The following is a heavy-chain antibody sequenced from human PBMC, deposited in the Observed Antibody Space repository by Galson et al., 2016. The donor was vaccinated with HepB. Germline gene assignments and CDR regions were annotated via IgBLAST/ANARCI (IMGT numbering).Heavy chain of an antibody. CDR1: GGSISSSNW. CDR2: IFHTGTT. CDR3: AGGTGWYAY. Sequence: SETLSLTCAVSGGSISSSNWWSWVRQPPGKGLEWIGEIFHTGTTNHNPSLKSRVTISLDTSKNLFSLKLRSVTAADTAVYYCAGGTGWYAYWGQGALVTVSS. D-gene: IGHD6-19*01. J-gene: IGHJ4*02. V-gene: IGHV4-4*02.